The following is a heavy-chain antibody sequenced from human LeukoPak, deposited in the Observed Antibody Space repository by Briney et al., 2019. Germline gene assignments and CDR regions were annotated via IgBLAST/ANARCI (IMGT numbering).Heavy chain of an antibody. CDR2: IYSGGST. CDR3: VRDWAEGLDF. CDR1: GVSISSYY. J-gene: IGHJ4*02. V-gene: IGHV4-4*07. Sequence: PSETLSLTCSVSGVSISSYYWSWIRQPAGKGLEWIGRIYSGGSTNYSPSLKSRVAVSVDTSKNELSLKLTSVTAADTAVYYCVRDWAEGLDFWGQGTLVTVSS. D-gene: IGHD3-16*01.